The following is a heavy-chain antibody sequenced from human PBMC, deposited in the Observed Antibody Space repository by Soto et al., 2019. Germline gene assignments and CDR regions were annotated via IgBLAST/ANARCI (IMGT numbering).Heavy chain of an antibody. D-gene: IGHD4-4*01. V-gene: IGHV1-3*01. CDR2: INAGNGNT. Sequence: ASVKVSCKASGYTFTSYAMHWVRQAPGQRLEWMGWINAGNGNTKYSQKFQGRVTITRDTSASTAYMELSSLRSDDTAVYYCARDWGDDYSKPRFDYWGQGTLVTVSS. J-gene: IGHJ4*02. CDR1: GYTFTSYA. CDR3: ARDWGDDYSKPRFDY.